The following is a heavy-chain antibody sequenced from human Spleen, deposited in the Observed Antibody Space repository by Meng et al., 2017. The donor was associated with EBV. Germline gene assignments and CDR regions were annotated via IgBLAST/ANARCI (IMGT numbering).Heavy chain of an antibody. CDR2: MNPNNGDT. D-gene: IGHD2-21*02. CDR3: ARDVLGGDCFS. Sequence: QVQLVQAGAEVKTPGASVKDSCKAVGYTFTSHDINGVRQAPGQGLEWMGWMNPNNGDTGYAQKFQGRVTMTRDTSINTAYMELSSLRSDDTAVYYCARDVLGGDCFSWGQGTLVTVSS. V-gene: IGHV1-8*01. J-gene: IGHJ5*02. CDR1: GYTFTSHD.